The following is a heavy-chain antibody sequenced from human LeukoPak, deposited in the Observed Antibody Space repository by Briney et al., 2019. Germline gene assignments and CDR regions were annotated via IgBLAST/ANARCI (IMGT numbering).Heavy chain of an antibody. Sequence: KPSETLSLTCTVSGGSISSYYWSWIRQPPGKGLEWIGNIYYSGSTNYNPSLKSRATISVDTSKNQFSLNLRSVTAADTAVFYCARVHRLVPGPFHIWGQGTMVIVSS. CDR1: GGSISSYY. D-gene: IGHD6-6*01. CDR3: ARVHRLVPGPFHI. CDR2: IYYSGST. V-gene: IGHV4-59*01. J-gene: IGHJ3*02.